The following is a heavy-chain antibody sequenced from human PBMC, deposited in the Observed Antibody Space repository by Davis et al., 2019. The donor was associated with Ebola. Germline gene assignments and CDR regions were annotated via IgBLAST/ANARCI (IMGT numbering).Heavy chain of an antibody. J-gene: IGHJ4*02. V-gene: IGHV1-69*13. D-gene: IGHD1-26*01. Sequence: SVKVSCKASGGTFSSYAISWVRQAPGQGLEWMGGIIPIFGTANYAQKFQGRVTITADESMNTAYMELSSLRSDDTAVYYCTKRVGSRSGFENWGQGSLVTVSS. CDR1: GGTFSSYA. CDR2: IIPIFGTA. CDR3: TKRVGSRSGFEN.